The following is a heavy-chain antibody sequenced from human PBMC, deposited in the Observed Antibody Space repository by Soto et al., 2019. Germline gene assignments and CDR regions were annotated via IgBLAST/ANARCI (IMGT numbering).Heavy chain of an antibody. CDR3: ARVRTVNYYGMDV. V-gene: IGHV3-7*05. CDR1: GFTFSNYW. CDR2: IKQDGSEI. J-gene: IGHJ6*02. Sequence: EVQLVESGGGLVQPGGSLRLSCAASGFTFSNYWMSWFRQAPGKGLEWVTNIKQDGSEIYYVDSVKGRFTISRDNAKNSLFLQMNRLRAEDTAVYFCARVRTVNYYGMDVWGRGTTVTVSS.